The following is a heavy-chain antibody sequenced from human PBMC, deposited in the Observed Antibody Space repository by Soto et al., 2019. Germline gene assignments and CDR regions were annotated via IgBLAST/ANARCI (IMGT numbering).Heavy chain of an antibody. J-gene: IGHJ4*02. V-gene: IGHV3-21*04. CDR1: GFNFPGYS. D-gene: IGHD3-10*01. CDR2: ISSGSHFI. CDR3: ATDHSQGQMLLTDFDY. Sequence: VQLLESGGGLVKPGGSLRLSCAASGFNFPGYSMNWVRQAPGKGLEWVASISSGSHFIYYADSVRGRFTISRDNSRDSLLLQKNSLRAGYTGVYFCATDHSQGQMLLTDFDYWGQGTLFTVSS.